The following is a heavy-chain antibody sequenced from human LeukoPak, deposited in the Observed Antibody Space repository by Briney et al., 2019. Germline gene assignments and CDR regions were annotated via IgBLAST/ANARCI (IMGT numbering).Heavy chain of an antibody. D-gene: IGHD1-26*01. CDR1: GYTFTGYY. CDR2: INPNSGGT. V-gene: IGHV1-2*06. CDR3: ARVGATWGNWFDP. Sequence: ASVKVSCKASGYTFTGYYMHWVRQAPGQGLEWMGRINPNSGGTNYAQKFQGRVTMTRDTSISTAYMELSRLRSDDTAVYYCARVGATWGNWFDPWGQGTLATVSS. J-gene: IGHJ5*02.